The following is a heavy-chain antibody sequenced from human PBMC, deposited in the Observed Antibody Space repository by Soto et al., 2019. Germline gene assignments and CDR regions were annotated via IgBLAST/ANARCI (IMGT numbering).Heavy chain of an antibody. CDR1: GGCVSSYY. D-gene: IGHD1-26*01. J-gene: IGHJ6*02. V-gene: IGHV4-59*02. CDR2: IYYSVST. CDR3: APQVSGSYYDYYGMEV. Sequence: XASLSLTCTVCGGCVSSYYWSWIRQPPGKGLEWIGYIYYSVSTNYNPSLKSRVTISVDTSKNKFSLQLSSVTAADTAVYYCAPQVSGSYYDYYGMEVWGQGTTVTVS.